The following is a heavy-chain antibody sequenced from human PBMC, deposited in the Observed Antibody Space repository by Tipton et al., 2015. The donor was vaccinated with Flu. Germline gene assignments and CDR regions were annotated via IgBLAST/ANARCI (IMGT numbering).Heavy chain of an antibody. J-gene: IGHJ6*04. CDR1: GGSISSYY. Sequence: GLVKPSETLSLTCTVSGGSISSYYWSWIRQAPGKGLEWVANIKQDGSEKNYVDSVKGRFTISRDNAKDSLYLQMNSLRAEDTAVYYCVRGMHVWGKGTTVTVSS. CDR3: VRGMHV. V-gene: IGHV3-7*01. CDR2: IKQDGSEK.